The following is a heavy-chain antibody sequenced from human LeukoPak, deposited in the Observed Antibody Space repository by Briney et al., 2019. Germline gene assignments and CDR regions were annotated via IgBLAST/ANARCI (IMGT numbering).Heavy chain of an antibody. CDR2: INPSGGST. Sequence: ASVKVSFKASGYTFTSYYMHWVRQAPGQGLEWMGIINPSGGSTSYAQKFQGRVTMTRDMSTSTVYMELSSLRSEDTAVYYCARDPRGYSYGYDWFDPWGQGTLVTVSS. CDR3: ARDPRGYSYGYDWFDP. CDR1: GYTFTSYY. J-gene: IGHJ5*02. D-gene: IGHD5-18*01. V-gene: IGHV1-46*01.